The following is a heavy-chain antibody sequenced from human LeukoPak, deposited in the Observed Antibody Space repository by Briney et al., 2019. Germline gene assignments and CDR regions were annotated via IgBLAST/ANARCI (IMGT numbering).Heavy chain of an antibody. CDR3: ARLRALSGHRGAFDI. Sequence: SETLSFTCAVSGDSISNHIYYWDWIRQTPGKGLEWIGAVYYTGNAYYNPSLKSRVTISVDTSDNRFSLHLSSVNAADTAIYYCARLRALSGHRGAFDIWGQGTLVTVSS. D-gene: IGHD5/OR15-5a*01. CDR1: GDSISNHIYY. V-gene: IGHV4-39*01. J-gene: IGHJ3*02. CDR2: VYYTGNA.